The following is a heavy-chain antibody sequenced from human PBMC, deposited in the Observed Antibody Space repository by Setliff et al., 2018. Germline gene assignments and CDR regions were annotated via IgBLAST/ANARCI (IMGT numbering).Heavy chain of an antibody. J-gene: IGHJ4*02. D-gene: IGHD3-22*01. CDR2: IIHNEDI. CDR1: GGSFSGYY. Sequence: KPSETLSLTCAVYGGSFSGYYWSWIRQPPGKRLEWIGEIIHNEDINYNPSLKSRVTISMDTSKNQFSLKLNSVTAADTAVYYCATYSLAHYDSSGYYDYWGQGTLVTVSS. CDR3: ATYSLAHYDSSGYYDY. V-gene: IGHV4-34*12.